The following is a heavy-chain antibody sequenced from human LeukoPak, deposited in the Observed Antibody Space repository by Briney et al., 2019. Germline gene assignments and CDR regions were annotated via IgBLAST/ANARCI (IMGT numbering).Heavy chain of an antibody. Sequence: GGSLRLSCAPSGFTFSSYAMSWVRQAPGKGVEWVSGIGASGGSTYYADSVKGRFTISRDNSKNTLYLQMNILRTEDTAVYYCAKAEGYDILTGLDYWGQGTLVTVSS. V-gene: IGHV3-23*01. CDR3: AKAEGYDILTGLDY. D-gene: IGHD3-9*01. J-gene: IGHJ4*02. CDR1: GFTFSSYA. CDR2: IGASGGST.